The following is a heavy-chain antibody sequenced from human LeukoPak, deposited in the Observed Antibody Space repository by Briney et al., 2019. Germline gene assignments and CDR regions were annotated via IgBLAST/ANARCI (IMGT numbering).Heavy chain of an antibody. V-gene: IGHV3-11*01. D-gene: IGHD2-21*02. CDR2: ISSSGSTI. CDR3: ARTPAYCGGDCYPR. Sequence: GGSLRLSCAASGFTFSDYYMSWTRQAPGKGLEWVSYISSSGSTIYYADSVKGRFTISRDNAKNSLYLQMNSLRAEDTAVYYCARTPAYCGGDCYPRWGQGTLVTVSS. J-gene: IGHJ4*02. CDR1: GFTFSDYY.